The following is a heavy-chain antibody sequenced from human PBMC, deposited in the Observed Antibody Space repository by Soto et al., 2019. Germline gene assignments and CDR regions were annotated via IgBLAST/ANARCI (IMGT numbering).Heavy chain of an antibody. CDR2: IGTAGDT. Sequence: PGGSLRLSCAASGFTFSSYDMHWVRQATGKGLEWVSAIGTAGDTYYPGSVKGRFTISRENAKNSLYLQMNSLRAEDTAVYYCARGDPVIAVAGADNFPDAFDIWGQGTMVTVSS. CDR1: GFTFSSYD. CDR3: ARGDPVIAVAGADNFPDAFDI. V-gene: IGHV3-13*01. D-gene: IGHD6-19*01. J-gene: IGHJ3*02.